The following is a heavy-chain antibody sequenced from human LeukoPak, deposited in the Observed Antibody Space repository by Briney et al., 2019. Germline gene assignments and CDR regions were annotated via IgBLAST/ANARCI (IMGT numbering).Heavy chain of an antibody. CDR1: GFTFSSYS. D-gene: IGHD6-6*01. CDR3: ARDFPDSSSSDFDY. V-gene: IGHV3-48*01. Sequence: GGSLRLSCAASGFTFSSYSMNWVRQAPGKGLEWVSYISSSSTIYYADSVKGRFTISRDNAKNSLYLQMNSLRAEDTAVYYCARDFPDSSSSDFDYWGQGTLVTVSS. J-gene: IGHJ4*02. CDR2: ISSSSTI.